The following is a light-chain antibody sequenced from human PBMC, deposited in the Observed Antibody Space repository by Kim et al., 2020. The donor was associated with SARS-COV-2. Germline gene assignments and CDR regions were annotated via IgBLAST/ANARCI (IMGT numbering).Light chain of an antibody. CDR1: SSDVGTYNY. V-gene: IGLV2-14*01. CDR3: NSYTSSDTWV. Sequence: QSAPTQPASVSGSPGQSITVSCTGTSSDVGTYNYVSWYQQHPGKVPKLLIYEVTKRPSGASDRFSGSKSGNTASLTISGLQAEDEADYYCNSYTSSDTWVFGGGTQLTVL. CDR2: EVT. J-gene: IGLJ3*02.